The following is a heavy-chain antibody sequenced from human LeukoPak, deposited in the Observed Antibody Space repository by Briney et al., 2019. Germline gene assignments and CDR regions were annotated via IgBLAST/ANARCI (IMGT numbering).Heavy chain of an antibody. J-gene: IGHJ4*02. D-gene: IGHD2-8*01. CDR2: ISYSGST. V-gene: IGHV4-59*08. Sequence: TASETLSLACTVSGGSISSYCWSWIRQPPGKGLEWVGYISYSGSTNYNPSLKSRVTISGDTSKNQFSLKLGSVTAADTAVYYCATLYCTHGVCYFDYWGQGNEVTVSS. CDR3: ATLYCTHGVCYFDY. CDR1: GGSISSYC.